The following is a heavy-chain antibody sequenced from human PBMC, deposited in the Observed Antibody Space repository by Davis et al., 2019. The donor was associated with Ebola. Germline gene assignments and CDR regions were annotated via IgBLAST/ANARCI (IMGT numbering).Heavy chain of an antibody. V-gene: IGHV1-69*06. J-gene: IGHJ4*02. CDR1: GGTFSIFG. CDR2: IIPIFGTA. CDR3: ARERYYDFWSGPLGY. Sequence: SVKVSCKASGGTFSIFGISWVRQAPGQGLEWMGGIIPIFGTANYAQKFQGRVTITADKSTSTAYMELSSLRSEDTAVYYCARERYYDFWSGPLGYWGQGTLVTVSS. D-gene: IGHD3-3*01.